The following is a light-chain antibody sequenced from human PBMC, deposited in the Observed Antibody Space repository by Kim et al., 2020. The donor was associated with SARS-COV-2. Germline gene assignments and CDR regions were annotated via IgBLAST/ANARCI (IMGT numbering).Light chain of an antibody. CDR3: SSYTSSSTPYV. V-gene: IGLV2-14*03. CDR1: SSNVGGYNY. CDR2: DVS. J-gene: IGLJ1*01. Sequence: QSFTISCTGTSSNVGGYNYVSWYQQHPGKAPKLMIYDVSNRPSGVSNRFSGSKSGNTASLTISGLQAEDEADYYCSSYTSSSTPYVFGTGTKAPS.